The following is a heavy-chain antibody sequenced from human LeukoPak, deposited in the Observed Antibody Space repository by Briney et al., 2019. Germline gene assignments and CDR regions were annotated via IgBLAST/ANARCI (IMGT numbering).Heavy chain of an antibody. CDR3: ARSYSSTPQYYYYYYMDV. CDR1: GFTFSSYG. CDR2: IRYDGSNK. V-gene: IGHV3-30*02. Sequence: PGGSLRLSCAASGFTFSSYGMHWVRQAPGKGLEWVAFIRYDGSNKYYADSVKGRFTISRDNSKNTLYLQMNSLRAEDTAVYYCARSYSSTPQYYYYYYMDVWGKGTRSPSP. J-gene: IGHJ6*03. D-gene: IGHD6-13*01.